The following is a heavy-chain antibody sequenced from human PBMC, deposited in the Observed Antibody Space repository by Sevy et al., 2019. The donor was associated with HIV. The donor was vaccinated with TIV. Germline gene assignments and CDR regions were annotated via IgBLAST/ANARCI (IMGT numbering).Heavy chain of an antibody. CDR2: ISSSSSYT. Sequence: GGSLRLSCAASGFTFSDYYMSWIRQAPGKGLEWVSYISSSSSYTNYADSVKGRFTISRDNAKNSLYLQMNSLRTEDTAVYYCARGDCSGGSCYADYWGQGTLVTVSS. J-gene: IGHJ4*02. CDR3: ARGDCSGGSCYADY. CDR1: GFTFSDYY. V-gene: IGHV3-11*06. D-gene: IGHD2-15*01.